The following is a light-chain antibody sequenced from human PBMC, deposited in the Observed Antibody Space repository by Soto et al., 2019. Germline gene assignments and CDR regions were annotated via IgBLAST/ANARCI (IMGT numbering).Light chain of an antibody. V-gene: IGLV1-47*01. CDR1: SSNIGSNY. Sequence: SALTQPPSASGTPGQRVTISCSGSSSNIGSNYVYWYQQLPGTAPKLLIYRNNQRPSGVPDRFSGSKSGTSASLAISGLRSEDEADYYCAAWDDSLSALYVFGAGTKVTVL. J-gene: IGLJ1*01. CDR3: AAWDDSLSALYV. CDR2: RNN.